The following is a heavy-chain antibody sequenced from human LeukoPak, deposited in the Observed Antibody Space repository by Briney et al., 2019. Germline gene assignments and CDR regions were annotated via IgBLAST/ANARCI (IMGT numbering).Heavy chain of an antibody. Sequence: PGGSLRLSCAASGFTFSSYAMHWVRQAPGKGLEYVSAISSNGGSTYYANSVKGRFTISRDNSKNTLYLQMGSLRAEDMAVYYCARAVTVTTPPLYYYYGMDVWGQGTTVTVSS. CDR1: GFTFSSYA. J-gene: IGHJ6*02. D-gene: IGHD4-17*01. CDR3: ARAVTVTTPPLYYYYGMDV. CDR2: ISSNGGST. V-gene: IGHV3-64*01.